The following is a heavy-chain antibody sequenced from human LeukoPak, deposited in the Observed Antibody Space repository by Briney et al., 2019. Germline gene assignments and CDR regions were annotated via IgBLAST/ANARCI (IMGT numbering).Heavy chain of an antibody. D-gene: IGHD6-19*01. CDR2: IWYDGSNK. CDR1: GFTFSSYG. J-gene: IGHJ4*02. V-gene: IGHV3-33*01. CDR3: ARAGADGYSSGWYFDY. Sequence: GRSLRLSCAASGFTFSSYGVHWVRQAPGKGLEWVAVIWYDGSNKYYADSVKGRFTISRDNSKNTLYLQMNSLRAEDTAVYYCARAGADGYSSGWYFDYWGQGTLVTVSS.